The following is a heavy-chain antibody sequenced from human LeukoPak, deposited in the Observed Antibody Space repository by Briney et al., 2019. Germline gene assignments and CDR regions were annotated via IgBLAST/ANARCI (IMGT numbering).Heavy chain of an antibody. CDR2: IYNSGST. CDR3: ARDRYCSTTSCYEGSFDF. CDR1: GYSISSGYY. J-gene: IGHJ4*02. D-gene: IGHD2-2*01. V-gene: IGHV4-38-2*02. Sequence: SETLSLTCTVSGYSISSGYYWGWIRQPPGKGLEWIGSIYNSGSTYYNASLRSRFTISVDSSKNQFSLKMSSLTAADTAVYYCARDRYCSTTSCYEGSFDFWGQGTLVTVSS.